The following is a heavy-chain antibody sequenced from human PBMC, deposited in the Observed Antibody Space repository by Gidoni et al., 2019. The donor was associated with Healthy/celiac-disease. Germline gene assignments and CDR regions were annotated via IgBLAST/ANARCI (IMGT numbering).Heavy chain of an antibody. CDR2: INHSGST. J-gene: IGHJ3*02. V-gene: IGHV4-34*01. CDR3: ARGVSWNYAFDI. Sequence: QVQLQQWGAGLLKPSETLSLTCAVYGGSFRGSYWSWIRQPPGKGLEWIGEINHSGSTNYNPSLKSRVTISVDTSKNQFSLKLSSVTAADTAVYYCARGVSWNYAFDIWGQGTMVTVSS. D-gene: IGHD1-7*01. CDR1: GGSFRGSY.